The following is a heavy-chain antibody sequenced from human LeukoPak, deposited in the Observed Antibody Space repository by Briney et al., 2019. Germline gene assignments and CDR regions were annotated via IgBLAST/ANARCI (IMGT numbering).Heavy chain of an antibody. CDR1: GDSVSSNSAA. D-gene: IGHD2-15*01. J-gene: IGHJ4*02. Sequence: SQTLSLTCAISGDSVSSNSAAWNWIRQSPSRGLEWLGRTCQRSKWYNDYALSVKSRITINPDTSKNQFSLQLNSVTPVDTAVYYCAREDCSGGSCYGGFDCWGQGTLVTVSS. V-gene: IGHV6-1*01. CDR2: TCQRSKWYN. CDR3: AREDCSGGSCYGGFDC.